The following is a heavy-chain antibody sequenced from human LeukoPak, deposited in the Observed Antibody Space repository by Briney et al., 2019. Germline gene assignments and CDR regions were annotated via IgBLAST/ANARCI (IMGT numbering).Heavy chain of an antibody. CDR3: AGDPSNSGYDYLYYFDY. D-gene: IGHD5-12*01. Sequence: VASVKVSCKASGYTFTGYYMHWVRQAPGQGLEWMGWINPDNGGTNYAQKFQGRVTMTRDMSISTAYMELSRLRSDDTAVYYCAGDPSNSGYDYLYYFDYWGQGTLVTVSS. J-gene: IGHJ4*02. CDR1: GYTFTGYY. V-gene: IGHV1-2*02. CDR2: INPDNGGT.